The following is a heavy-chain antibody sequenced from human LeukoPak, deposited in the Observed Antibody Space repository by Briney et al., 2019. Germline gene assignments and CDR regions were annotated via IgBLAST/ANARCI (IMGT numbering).Heavy chain of an antibody. D-gene: IGHD5-24*01. CDR1: GGSISSYY. Sequence: PSETLSLTCTVSGGSISSYYWSWIRQRPGKGLGWIGYIYNSGSTNYNPSLQSRVTISVDTSKNPFSLKLSSVTAADTAVYYCARSAGGDGYNFDYWGQGTLVTVSS. V-gene: IGHV4-59*01. J-gene: IGHJ4*02. CDR2: IYNSGST. CDR3: ARSAGGDGYNFDY.